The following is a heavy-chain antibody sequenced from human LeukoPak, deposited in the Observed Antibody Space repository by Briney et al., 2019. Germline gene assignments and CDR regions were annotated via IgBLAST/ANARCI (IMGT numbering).Heavy chain of an antibody. V-gene: IGHV4-59*01. Sequence: PSETLSLTCTVSGGSISSYYWSWIRQPPGKGLEWIGYIYYSGSTNYNPSLKSRVTISVDTSKNQFSLKLSSVTAADTAVYYCARANPEGNWFDPWGQGTLVTVSS. CDR1: GGSISSYY. CDR3: ARANPEGNWFDP. CDR2: IYYSGST. J-gene: IGHJ5*02. D-gene: IGHD1-14*01.